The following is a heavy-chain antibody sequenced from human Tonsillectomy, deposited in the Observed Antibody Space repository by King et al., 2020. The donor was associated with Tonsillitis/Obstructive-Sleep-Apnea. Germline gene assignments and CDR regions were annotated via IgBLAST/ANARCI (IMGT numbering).Heavy chain of an antibody. V-gene: IGHV4-34*01. D-gene: IGHD2-2*01. Sequence: VQLQQWGAGLLKPSETLSLTCAVYGGSFSGYYWSWIRQPPGKGLEWIGEINHSGSTNYNPSLKSRVTISVDTSKNQFSLKLSSVTAADTAVYYCARGVGHCSGTSCPSWGQGTLVTVSS. CDR1: GGSFSGYY. CDR2: INHSGST. CDR3: ARGVGHCSGTSCPS. J-gene: IGHJ4*02.